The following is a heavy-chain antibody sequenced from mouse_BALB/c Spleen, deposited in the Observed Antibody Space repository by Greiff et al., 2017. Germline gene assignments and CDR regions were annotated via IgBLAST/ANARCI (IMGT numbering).Heavy chain of an antibody. J-gene: IGHJ3*01. CDR2: ISYSGST. V-gene: IGHV3-2*02. CDR1: GYSITSDYA. Sequence: EVQLQQSGPGLVKPSQSLSLTCTVTGYSITSDYAWNWIRQFPGNKLEWMGYISYSGSTSYNPSLKSRISITRDTSKNQFFLQLNSVTTEDTATYYCARRDYGFAYWGQGTLVTVSA. CDR3: ARRDYGFAY. D-gene: IGHD1-1*01.